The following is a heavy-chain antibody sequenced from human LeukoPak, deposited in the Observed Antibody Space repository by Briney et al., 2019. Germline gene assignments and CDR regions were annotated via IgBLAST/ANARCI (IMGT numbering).Heavy chain of an antibody. Sequence: GGSLRLSCAASGFTFSSYWMSWVRQAPGKGLEWVANIKQDGSEKYYVDSVKGRFTISRDNAKNSLYLQMNSLRAEDAAVYYCARGPGEIWSGYYIPTYYFDYWGQGTLVTVSS. CDR1: GFTFSSYW. CDR3: ARGPGEIWSGYYIPTYYFDY. V-gene: IGHV3-7*01. J-gene: IGHJ4*02. CDR2: IKQDGSEK. D-gene: IGHD3-3*01.